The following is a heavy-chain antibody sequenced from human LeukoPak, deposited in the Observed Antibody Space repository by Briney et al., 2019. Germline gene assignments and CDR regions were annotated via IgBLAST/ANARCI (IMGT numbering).Heavy chain of an antibody. D-gene: IGHD3-22*01. CDR1: GFTFSSYA. J-gene: IGHJ4*02. V-gene: IGHV3-23*01. CDR3: AKAKQSDTYYYDSSGYYFDY. CDR2: ISGSGGST. Sequence: HPGGSLRLSCAASGFTFSSYAMSWVRQAPGKGLEWVSAISGSGGSTYYADSVKGRFTISRDNSKNTLYLQMNSLRAEDTAVYYCAKAKQSDTYYYDSSGYYFDYWGQGTLVTVSS.